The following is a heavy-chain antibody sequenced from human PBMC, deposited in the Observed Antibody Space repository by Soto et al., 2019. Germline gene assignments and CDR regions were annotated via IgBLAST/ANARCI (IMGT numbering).Heavy chain of an antibody. Sequence: QVQLQESGPGLVKPLETLSLTCTVSGGSVSGYYWGWIRQPPGRGLEYIGHIHYSGSTNYNPSLKSRVTMSVDASRNQFSLKLNSVTAADTAVYFCARHYNSGSYPLDCWGQGTLVTVSS. CDR2: IHYSGST. CDR3: ARHYNSGSYPLDC. CDR1: GGSVSGYY. D-gene: IGHD3-10*01. J-gene: IGHJ4*02. V-gene: IGHV4-59*08.